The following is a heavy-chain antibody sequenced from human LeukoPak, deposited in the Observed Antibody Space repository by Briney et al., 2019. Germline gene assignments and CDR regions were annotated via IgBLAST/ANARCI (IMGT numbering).Heavy chain of an antibody. CDR2: ISYDGSNK. D-gene: IGHD3-16*01. V-gene: IGHV3-30*18. CDR3: AKTKGGFPYDVFDI. J-gene: IGHJ3*02. CDR1: GFTFSSYA. Sequence: GGALRLSCAASGFTFSSYAMHWVRQAPGKGLEWVAVISYDGSNKYYADSVKGRFTISRGNSKNTLYLQMNSLRAEDTAVYYCAKTKGGFPYDVFDIWGQGTMVTVSS.